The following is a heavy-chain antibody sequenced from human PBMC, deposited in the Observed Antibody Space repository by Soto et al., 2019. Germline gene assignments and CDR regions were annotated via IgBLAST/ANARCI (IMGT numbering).Heavy chain of an antibody. CDR1: GXTIDDYT. Sequence: LRLSCAASGXTIDDYTIYWVRQAPGKGLEWVSGISWNSDNIGYAESVKGRFTISRDNVKNYLYMQMKSLRAEETAFYYCAKDLYSNYGDAYDIWGQGTMVTVS. CDR2: ISWNSDNI. V-gene: IGHV3-9*01. D-gene: IGHD4-4*01. CDR3: AKDLYSNYGDAYDI. J-gene: IGHJ3*02.